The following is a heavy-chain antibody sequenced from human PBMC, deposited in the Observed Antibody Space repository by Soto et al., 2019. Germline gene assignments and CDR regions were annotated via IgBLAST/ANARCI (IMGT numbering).Heavy chain of an antibody. V-gene: IGHV5-51*01. CDR2: IYPGDSDT. Sequence: PGESLKISCKGSGYSFTSYWIGWVRQMPGKGLEWMGIIYPGDSDTRYSPSFQGQVTISADKSISTAYLQWSSLKASDTAMYYCARLLSLRFLEWLFLSDGMDVWGQGTTVTVSS. CDR1: GYSFTSYW. CDR3: ARLLSLRFLEWLFLSDGMDV. D-gene: IGHD3-3*01. J-gene: IGHJ6*02.